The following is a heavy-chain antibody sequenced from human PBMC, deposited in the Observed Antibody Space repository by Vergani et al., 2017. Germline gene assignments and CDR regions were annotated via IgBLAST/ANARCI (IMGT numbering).Heavy chain of an antibody. D-gene: IGHD4-11*01. Sequence: QVQLQQWGGGLLKPSETLSLTCVVNGGSFTSYHWTWIRQSPGEGMEWVGDIDHTGRPDYNPSFKSRLTMSVNKSRNQFSLTLNSVTATDTAIFFCARVNTETNGHLYYYDYMDVWGQGTAVTVS. CDR3: ARVNTETNGHLYYYDYMDV. CDR1: GGSFTSYH. V-gene: IGHV4-34*01. CDR2: IDHTGRP. J-gene: IGHJ6*03.